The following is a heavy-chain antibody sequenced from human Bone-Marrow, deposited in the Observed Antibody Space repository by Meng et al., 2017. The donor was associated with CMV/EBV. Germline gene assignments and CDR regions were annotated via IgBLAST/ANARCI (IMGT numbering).Heavy chain of an antibody. D-gene: IGHD2-2*01. CDR1: GGTFSSYA. Sequence: SVKVSCKASGGTFSSYAISWVRQAPGQGLEWMGGIIPILGIANYAQKFQGRVTITADKSTSTAYMELSSLRSEDTAVYYCARGGYCSSTSCYGRRYYFDYWGQGTVVTVPS. CDR2: IIPILGIA. CDR3: ARGGYCSSTSCYGRRYYFDY. J-gene: IGHJ4*02. V-gene: IGHV1-69*10.